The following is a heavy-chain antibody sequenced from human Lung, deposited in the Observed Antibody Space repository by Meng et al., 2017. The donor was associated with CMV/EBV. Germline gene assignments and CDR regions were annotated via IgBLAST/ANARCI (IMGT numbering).Heavy chain of an antibody. CDR1: GFTFRTYT. Sequence: GGSLRLSCAASGFTFRTYTMHWVRQAPGKGLECMAVLSYDGSNKHYTDSEKGQFTISRDNSKDTLYLQMNSLRAEETAVYYCASGPYDLWTVYHPIEYWGQGTXVTVSS. V-gene: IGHV3-30*04. D-gene: IGHD3/OR15-3a*01. CDR3: ASGPYDLWTVYHPIEY. J-gene: IGHJ4*02. CDR2: LSYDGSNK.